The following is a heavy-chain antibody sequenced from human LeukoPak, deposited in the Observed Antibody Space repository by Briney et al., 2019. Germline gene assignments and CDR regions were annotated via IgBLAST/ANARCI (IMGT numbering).Heavy chain of an antibody. J-gene: IGHJ3*02. V-gene: IGHV4-59*01. CDR1: GGSISSYY. CDR3: ARDLYSGYDWVGFNI. Sequence: KTSDTLSLTCTVSGGSISSYYWSWIRQPPGKGLEWIGYIYYSGSTNYNPPLKSRVTISVDTSKNQFSLKLSSVTAADTAVYYCARDLYSGYDWVGFNIWGQGTVVTVAS. CDR2: IYYSGST. D-gene: IGHD5-12*01.